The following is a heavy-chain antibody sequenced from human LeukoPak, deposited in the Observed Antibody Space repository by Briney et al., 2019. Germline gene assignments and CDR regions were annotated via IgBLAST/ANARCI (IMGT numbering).Heavy chain of an antibody. CDR1: GFTVSSTY. D-gene: IGHD4-17*01. Sequence: GGSLRLSCAASGFTVSSTYMSWVRQAPGKGLEWVSVIYSGGSTYYADSVKGRFTISRDNSKNTLYLQMNSLRAEDTAVYYCARGDGGYGDYLLRYWGQGTLVTVSS. V-gene: IGHV3-53*01. J-gene: IGHJ4*02. CDR3: ARGDGGYGDYLLRY. CDR2: IYSGGST.